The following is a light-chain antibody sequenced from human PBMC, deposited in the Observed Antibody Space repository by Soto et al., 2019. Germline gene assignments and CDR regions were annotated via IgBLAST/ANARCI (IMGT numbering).Light chain of an antibody. J-gene: IGKJ1*01. CDR2: GAS. V-gene: IGKV3-20*01. CDR3: HQYSGSPWT. Sequence: EIVLTQSPGTLSLSPGERATLSRRASQSVSNNYLAWYQQKPGQAPRLLIDGASSRATGIPDRFRGSGSGTDFTLTISRLEPEDFAVYYCHQYSGSPWTFGQGTKVDIK. CDR1: QSVSNNY.